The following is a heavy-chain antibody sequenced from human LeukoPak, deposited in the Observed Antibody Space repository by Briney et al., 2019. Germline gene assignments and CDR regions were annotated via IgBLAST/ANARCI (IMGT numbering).Heavy chain of an antibody. V-gene: IGHV4-34*01. J-gene: IGHJ5*02. CDR2: VNDSGST. D-gene: IGHD3-3*01. Sequence: SETLSLTCSVSGASFSGYDYTWIPQPPEKGLEWIGDVNDSGSTNYNPSLKSRVAMSVDTSKNQFSLNLTSVTAADTAVYYCARRRLLYFDDPWGQGTLVTISS. CDR1: GASFSGYD. CDR3: ARRRLLYFDDP.